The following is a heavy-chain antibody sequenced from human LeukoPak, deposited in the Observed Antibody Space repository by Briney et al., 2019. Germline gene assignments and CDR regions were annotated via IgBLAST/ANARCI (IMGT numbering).Heavy chain of an antibody. V-gene: IGHV1-69*05. Sequence: SVKVSCKASGGTFSSYATSWVRQAPGQGLEWMGGIIPIFGTANYAQKFQGRVTITTDESTSTAYMELSSLRSEDTAVYDCARDFPIYCSSTSCYRSGWFDPWGQGTLVTVSS. J-gene: IGHJ5*02. CDR3: ARDFPIYCSSTSCYRSGWFDP. D-gene: IGHD2-2*01. CDR2: IIPIFGTA. CDR1: GGTFSSYA.